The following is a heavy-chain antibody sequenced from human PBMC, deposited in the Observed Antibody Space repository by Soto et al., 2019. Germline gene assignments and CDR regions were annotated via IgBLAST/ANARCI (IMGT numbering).Heavy chain of an antibody. Sequence: QVQLQESGPGLVKPSQTLSLTCTVSGGSISSGDYYWSWIRQPPGKGLEWIGYIYYSGSTYYNPSLKSRVTIPVDTSKNQFPLKLSSVTAADTAGYSCAGVGGFGATTIDYWGQGTLVTVSS. CDR2: IYYSGST. CDR1: GGSISSGDYY. V-gene: IGHV4-30-4*01. J-gene: IGHJ4*02. D-gene: IGHD3-10*01. CDR3: AGVGGFGATTIDY.